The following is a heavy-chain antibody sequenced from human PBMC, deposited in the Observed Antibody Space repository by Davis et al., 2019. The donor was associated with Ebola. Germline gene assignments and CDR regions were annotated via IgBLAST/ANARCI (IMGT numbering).Heavy chain of an antibody. CDR3: ARDQGIYGILTAYYSDY. J-gene: IGHJ4*02. CDR1: GFSFDNSW. CDR2: ISSSSSTI. D-gene: IGHD3-9*01. V-gene: IGHV3-48*02. Sequence: GESLKISCVVSGFSFDNSWMTWVRQAPGKGLEWVSYISSSSSTIYYADSVKGRFTISRDNARNSLYLQMNSLRDEDTALYYCARDQGIYGILTAYYSDYWGQGTLVTVSS.